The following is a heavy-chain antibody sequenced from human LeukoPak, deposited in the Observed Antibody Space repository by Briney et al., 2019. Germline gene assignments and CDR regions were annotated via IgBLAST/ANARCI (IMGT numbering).Heavy chain of an antibody. V-gene: IGHV1-46*01. CDR3: ARDLSNMGIVVVVAATGFDY. Sequence: ASVKVSCKASGYTFTSYYMHWVRQAPGQGLEWMGIINPSGGSTSYAQKFQGRVTMTRDMSTSTVYMELSSLRSEDTAVYYCARDLSNMGIVVVVAATGFDYWGQGTLVTVSS. D-gene: IGHD2-15*01. J-gene: IGHJ4*02. CDR1: GYTFTSYY. CDR2: INPSGGST.